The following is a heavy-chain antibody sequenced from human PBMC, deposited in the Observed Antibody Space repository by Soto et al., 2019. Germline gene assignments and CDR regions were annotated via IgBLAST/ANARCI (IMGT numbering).Heavy chain of an antibody. J-gene: IGHJ4*02. Sequence: SETLSLTCAVSGDSISSNKWWSWVRQPPEKGLEWIGEMYHTGSTNYNPSLKSRVTISVDKSKNQFSLKLSSVTAADTAVYYSARSRQYSYNNSEENFDSWGRGTLVTVSS. V-gene: IGHV4-4*02. CDR2: MYHTGST. CDR1: GDSISSNKW. CDR3: ARSRQYSYNNSEENFDS. D-gene: IGHD3-16*01.